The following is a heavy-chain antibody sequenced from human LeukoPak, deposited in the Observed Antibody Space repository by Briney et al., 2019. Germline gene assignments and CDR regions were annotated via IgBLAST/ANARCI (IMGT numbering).Heavy chain of an antibody. CDR1: GYTFTSYG. V-gene: IGHV1-18*01. CDR3: ARVLYLVQYWFDP. J-gene: IGHJ5*02. Sequence: ASVKVSCKASGYTFTSYGISWVRQAPGQKLEWMGWISAYNGNTNYAQKLQGRVTMTTDTSTSTAYMELRGLRSDDTAVYYCARVLYLVQYWFDPWGQGTLVTVSS. CDR2: ISAYNGNT. D-gene: IGHD3-3*01.